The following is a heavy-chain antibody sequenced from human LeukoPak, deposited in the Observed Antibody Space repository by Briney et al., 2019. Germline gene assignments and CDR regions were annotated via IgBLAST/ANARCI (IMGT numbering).Heavy chain of an antibody. V-gene: IGHV3-15*01. J-gene: IGHJ4*02. CDR3: AKGRCSGGSCYGRGFDY. CDR2: IKSKTEGGTT. CDR1: GFISSNVW. D-gene: IGHD2-15*01. Sequence: PGGSLRLSCAASGFISSNVWMTWVRQAPGKGLEWVGRIKSKTEGGTTDYAGTVKGRFTISRDDSKNTLYLQMNSLKTEDAAVYYCAKGRCSGGSCYGRGFDYWGQGTLVTVSS.